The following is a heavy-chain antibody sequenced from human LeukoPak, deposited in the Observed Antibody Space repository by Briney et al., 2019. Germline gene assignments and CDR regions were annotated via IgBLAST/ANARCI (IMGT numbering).Heavy chain of an antibody. CDR1: GGTFSSYA. CDR2: IIPIFGTA. V-gene: IGHV1-69*13. CDR3: ARRITIFGVVIGNWFDP. D-gene: IGHD3-3*01. J-gene: IGHJ5*02. Sequence: GASVKVSCKASGGTFSSYAISWVRQAPGQGLEWMGGIIPIFGTANYAQKFQGRVTITADESTSTAYIELSSLRSEDTAVYYCARRITIFGVVIGNWFDPWGQGTLVTVSS.